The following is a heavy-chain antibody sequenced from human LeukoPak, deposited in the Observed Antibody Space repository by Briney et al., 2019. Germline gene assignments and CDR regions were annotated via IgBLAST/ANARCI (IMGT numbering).Heavy chain of an antibody. J-gene: IGHJ5*02. CDR1: GFTFSSDA. CDR3: AREKIAYYDNSGRGWFDP. V-gene: IGHV3-23*01. Sequence: GGSLRLSCAASGFTFSSDAMSWVRQAPGKGLEWVSAISGSGGSTYYADSVKGRFTISRDNAKNSLYLQMNSLRAEDTAVYYCAREKIAYYDNSGRGWFDPWGQGTLVTVSS. CDR2: ISGSGGST. D-gene: IGHD3-22*01.